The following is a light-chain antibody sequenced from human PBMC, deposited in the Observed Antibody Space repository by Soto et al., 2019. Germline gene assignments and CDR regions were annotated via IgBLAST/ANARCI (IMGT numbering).Light chain of an antibody. V-gene: IGKV3-20*01. CDR3: QQYNNWPQT. CDR1: QSVSSSY. J-gene: IGKJ1*01. Sequence: EIVLTQSPGTLSLSPGERATLSCRARQSVSSSYLAWYQQKPGQAPRLLIYGASSRATGIPDRFSGGGSGTEFTLTISSLQSEDFAEYHCQQYNNWPQTFGQGTKVDI. CDR2: GAS.